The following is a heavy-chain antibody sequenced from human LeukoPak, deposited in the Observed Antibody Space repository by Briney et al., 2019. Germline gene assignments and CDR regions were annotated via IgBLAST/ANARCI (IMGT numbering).Heavy chain of an antibody. J-gene: IGHJ5*02. CDR1: NGSISSTSYY. D-gene: IGHD2-21*02. CDR2: MYYSGGI. CDR3: ARVSVTPYNWFDP. V-gene: IGHV4-39*06. Sequence: PSETLSLTCTVSNGSISSTSYYWGWIRQPPGKGLEWIGSMYYSGGIYYNPSLEGRVTLSIDTSKNQLALNLNSVTAADTADYYCARVSVTPYNWFDPWGQGTLVTVSS.